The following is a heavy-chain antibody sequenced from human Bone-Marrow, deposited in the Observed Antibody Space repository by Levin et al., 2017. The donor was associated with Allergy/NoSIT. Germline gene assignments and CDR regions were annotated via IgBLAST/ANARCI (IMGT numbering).Heavy chain of an antibody. CDR2: IKADGSED. D-gene: IGHD3-22*01. J-gene: IGHJ4*02. Sequence: GGSLRLSCGASGFTFSRNWMSWVRQAPGKGLEWVANIKADGSEDYYVDSVKGRFTISRDNAKNSLYLQMNSLRAEDTAVYYCASNYYDTSGYYSPYYFDYWGQGTLVTVSS. V-gene: IGHV3-7*01. CDR1: GFTFSRNW. CDR3: ASNYYDTSGYYSPYYFDY.